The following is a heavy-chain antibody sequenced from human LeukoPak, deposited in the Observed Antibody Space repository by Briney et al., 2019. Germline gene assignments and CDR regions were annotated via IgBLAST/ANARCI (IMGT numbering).Heavy chain of an antibody. D-gene: IGHD5-24*01. CDR3: AKPPNGDGYNYLLGY. V-gene: IGHV3-21*01. CDR2: ISSSSSYI. J-gene: IGHJ4*02. Sequence: KPGGSLRLSCAASGFTFSSYSMNWVRQAPGKGLEWVSSISSSSSYIYYADSVKGRFTISRDNSKNTLYLQMNSLRAEDTAVYYCAKPPNGDGYNYLLGYWGQGTLVTVSS. CDR1: GFTFSSYS.